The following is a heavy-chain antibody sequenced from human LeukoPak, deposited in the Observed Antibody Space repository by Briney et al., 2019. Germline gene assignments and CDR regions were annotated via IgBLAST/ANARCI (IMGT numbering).Heavy chain of an antibody. J-gene: IGHJ4*02. D-gene: IGHD4-17*01. V-gene: IGHV4-59*12. CDR2: IYYTGST. CDR1: GGSISRDY. CDR3: ARGYGDPRRGIDY. Sequence: SETLSLTCTVSGGSISRDYWSWIRQPPGKGLEWIGYIYYTGSTNYNPSLKSRVTISVDTSKNQFSLKLSSVTAADTAVYYCARGYGDPRRGIDYWGQGTLVTVSS.